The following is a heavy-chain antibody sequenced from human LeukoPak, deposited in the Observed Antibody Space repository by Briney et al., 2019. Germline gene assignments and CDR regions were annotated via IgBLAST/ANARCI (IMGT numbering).Heavy chain of an antibody. V-gene: IGHV3-21*01. CDR1: GFTFSSYS. J-gene: IGHJ4*02. CDR2: VSSANNYI. Sequence: GGSLRLSCAASGFTFSSYSMNWVRQAPGKGLEWVSSVSSANNYIYYTDSVKGRFTISRDNAKNSLYLQMNSLRGEDTAIYYCARDIGGSFYGRLFDYWGQGTLVTVSS. CDR3: ARDIGGSFYGRLFDY. D-gene: IGHD1-26*01.